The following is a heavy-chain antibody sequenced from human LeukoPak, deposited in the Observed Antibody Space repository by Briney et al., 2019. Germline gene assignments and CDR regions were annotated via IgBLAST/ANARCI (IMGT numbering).Heavy chain of an antibody. J-gene: IGHJ4*02. V-gene: IGHV4-34*01. CDR3: ARYDFWSGYPVD. CDR1: GGSFSGYY. Sequence: PSETLSLTCAVYGGSFSGYYWSWIRQPPGKGLEWIGEINHSGSTNYNPSLKSRVTISVDTSKNQFSLKLSSVTAADTAVYYCARYDFWSGYPVDWGQGTLVTVSS. D-gene: IGHD3-3*01. CDR2: INHSGST.